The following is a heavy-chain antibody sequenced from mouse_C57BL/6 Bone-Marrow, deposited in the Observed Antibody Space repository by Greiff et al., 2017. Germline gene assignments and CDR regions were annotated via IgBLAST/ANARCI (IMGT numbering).Heavy chain of an antibody. CDR2: LSYDGSN. CDR1: GYSITSGYY. V-gene: IGHV3-6*01. J-gene: IGHJ2*01. Sequence: VQLKQSGPGLVKPSQSLSLTCSVTGYSITSGYYWNWIRQFPGNKLEWMGYLSYDGSNNYNPSLKNRISITRDTYKNQFFLKLNSVTTEDTATYYCARRITDYWGQDTTLTVSS. CDR3: ARRITDY. D-gene: IGHD2-4*01.